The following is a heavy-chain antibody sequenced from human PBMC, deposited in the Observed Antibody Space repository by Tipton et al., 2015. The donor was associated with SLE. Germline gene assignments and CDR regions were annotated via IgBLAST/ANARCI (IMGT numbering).Heavy chain of an antibody. D-gene: IGHD5-12*01. J-gene: IGHJ4*02. CDR3: ASAGYSGYFDY. CDR2: IYTSGST. Sequence: TLSLTCTVSGGSISSGSYYWSWIRQPAGKGLEWIGRIYTSGSTNYNPSLKSRVTISVDTSKNQFSLKLSSVTAADTAVYYCASAGYSGYFDYWGQGTLVTVSS. CDR1: GGSISSGSYY. V-gene: IGHV4-61*02.